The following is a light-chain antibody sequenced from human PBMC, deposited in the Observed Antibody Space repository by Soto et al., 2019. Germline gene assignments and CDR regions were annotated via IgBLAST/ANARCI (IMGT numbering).Light chain of an antibody. J-gene: IGLJ1*01. Sequence: QSALTQPASVSGSPGQWITISCTGTSSDVGGYNYVSWYQQHPGKAPKLMIYEVSNRPSGVSNRFAGSKSGNTASLTISGLQAEDEADYYCSSYTSSSFYVFGTGTKLTVL. CDR1: SSDVGGYNY. V-gene: IGLV2-14*01. CDR2: EVS. CDR3: SSYTSSSFYV.